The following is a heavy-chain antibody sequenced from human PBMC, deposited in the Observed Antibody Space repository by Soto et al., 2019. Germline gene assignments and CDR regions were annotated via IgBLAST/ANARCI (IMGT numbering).Heavy chain of an antibody. J-gene: IGHJ3*02. D-gene: IGHD3-22*01. CDR2: ISYDGSEK. Sequence: PGESLSLSCAASAFSFSIYGMCWVRQAPGKGLEWVAVISYDGSEKYYADSVKGRFTISRDNSNNTLYLQMNSLRAEDTAVYYCARDGPNYDSSGYYYDAFDIWGQGTMVTVSS. V-gene: IGHV3-30*03. CDR3: ARDGPNYDSSGYYYDAFDI. CDR1: AFSFSIYG.